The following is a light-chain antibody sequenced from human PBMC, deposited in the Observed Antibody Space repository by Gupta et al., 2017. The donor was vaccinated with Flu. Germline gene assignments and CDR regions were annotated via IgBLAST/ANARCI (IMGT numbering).Light chain of an antibody. CDR3: CSYAGSYTYV. CDR2: DVS. V-gene: IGLV2-11*01. CDR1: SSDVGGYNY. Sequence: QSALTQPRSVSGSPGQSVPISCTGTSSDVGGYNYVSWYQHHPGKAPKLMIYDVSKRPSGVPDRFSGSKSGNTASLTISGLQAEDEADYYCCSYAGSYTYVFGTGTKVTVL. J-gene: IGLJ1*01.